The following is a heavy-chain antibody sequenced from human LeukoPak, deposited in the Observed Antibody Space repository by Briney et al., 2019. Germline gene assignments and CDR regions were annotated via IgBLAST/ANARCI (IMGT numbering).Heavy chain of an antibody. CDR3: ARESHRGLRFLEWLLDGFDY. D-gene: IGHD3-3*01. CDR2: INPNSGGT. CDR1: GYTFTGYY. V-gene: IGHV1-2*02. Sequence: GASVKVSCKASGYTFTGYYMHWVRQAPGQGLEWMGWINPNSGGTNYAQKFQGRVTMTRDTSISTAYMELSRLRSDDTAVYYCARESHRGLRFLEWLLDGFDYWGQGTLVTVSS. J-gene: IGHJ4*02.